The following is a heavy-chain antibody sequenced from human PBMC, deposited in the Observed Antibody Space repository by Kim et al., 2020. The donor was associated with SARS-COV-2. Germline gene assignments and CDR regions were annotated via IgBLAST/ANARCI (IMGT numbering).Heavy chain of an antibody. V-gene: IGHV4-59*01. CDR3: ARDLLGAFDY. Sequence: STNYNPSRKSRVTISVDTSKNQFSLKLSSVTAADTAVYYCARDLLGAFDYWGQGTLVTVSS. J-gene: IGHJ4*02. CDR2: ST.